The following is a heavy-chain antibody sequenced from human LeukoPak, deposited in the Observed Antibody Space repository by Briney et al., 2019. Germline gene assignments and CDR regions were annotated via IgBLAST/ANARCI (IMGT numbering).Heavy chain of an antibody. CDR2: IIPIFGTA. V-gene: IGHV1-69*13. CDR3: ARGYCSGGSCYWPHYYYYMDV. D-gene: IGHD2-15*01. J-gene: IGHJ6*03. CDR1: GGTFSSYA. Sequence: SVKVSCKASGGTFSSYAISWVRQAPGQGLEWMGGIIPIFGTANYAQKFQGRVTITADESTGTAYMELSSLRSEDTAVYYCARGYCSGGSCYWPHYYYYMDVWGKGTTVTISS.